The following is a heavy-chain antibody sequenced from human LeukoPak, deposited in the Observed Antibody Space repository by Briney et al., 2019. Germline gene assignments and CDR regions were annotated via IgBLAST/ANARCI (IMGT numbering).Heavy chain of an antibody. CDR3: AGEGGIVVVSDAFDI. D-gene: IGHD3-22*01. J-gene: IGHJ3*02. V-gene: IGHV1-69*05. CDR1: GGTFSSYA. Sequence: ASVKVSCKASGGTFSSYAFSWARQAPGQGLEWMGGIIPIFGTANYAQKFQGRVTITTDESTSTAYMELSSLRSEDTAVYYCAGEGGIVVVSDAFDIWGQGTMVTVSS. CDR2: IIPIFGTA.